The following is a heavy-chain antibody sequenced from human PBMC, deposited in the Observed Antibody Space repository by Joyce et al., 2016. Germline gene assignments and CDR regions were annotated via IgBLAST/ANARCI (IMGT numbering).Heavy chain of an antibody. CDR2: LDWHADK. D-gene: IGHD3-22*01. Sequence: QVTLRESGPALVKPTQTLTLTCAFSGFSLRPSGMSVSWIRQPPGKALEWLARLDWHADKYYSESLQTRLTISKDTSKNQVVFTMTDMDPVDTATYYCARSASEDDDTRGYYPYYFDFWGQGTLVTVYS. CDR1: GFSLRPSGMS. J-gene: IGHJ4*02. CDR3: ARSASEDDDTRGYYPYYFDF. V-gene: IGHV2-70*15.